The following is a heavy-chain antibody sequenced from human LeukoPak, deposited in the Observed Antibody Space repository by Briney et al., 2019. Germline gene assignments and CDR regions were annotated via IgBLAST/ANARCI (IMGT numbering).Heavy chain of an antibody. CDR1: GFTFSSYA. V-gene: IGHV3-30-3*01. J-gene: IGHJ5*02. CDR3: ARDSLGYNWFDP. Sequence: QSGGSLRLSCAASGFTFSSYAMHWVRQAPGKGLEWVAVISYDGSNKYYADSVKGRFTISRDNSKNTLYLQMNSLRAEDTAVYYCARDSLGYNWFDPWGQGTLVTVSS. CDR2: ISYDGSNK. D-gene: IGHD1-26*01.